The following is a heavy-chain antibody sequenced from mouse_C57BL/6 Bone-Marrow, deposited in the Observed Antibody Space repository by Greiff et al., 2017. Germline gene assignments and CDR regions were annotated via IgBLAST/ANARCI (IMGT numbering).Heavy chain of an antibody. J-gene: IGHJ2*01. V-gene: IGHV1-62-2*01. D-gene: IGHD2-4*01. Sequence: QVQLQQSGAELVKPGASVKLSCKASGYIFTEYTIHWVKQRSGQGLEWIGWFYPGSGSIKYNERFKDKATLTADKSSNTVNMELSRWTSEDSAVYVCARHERYYDYEGYFDYWGQGTTLTVSS. CDR2: FYPGSGSI. CDR3: ARHERYYDYEGYFDY. CDR1: GYIFTEYT.